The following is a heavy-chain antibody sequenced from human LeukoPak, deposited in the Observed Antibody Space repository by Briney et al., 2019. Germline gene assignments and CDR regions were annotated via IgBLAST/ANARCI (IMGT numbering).Heavy chain of an antibody. CDR1: GGSSSSSY. Sequence: PSETLSLTCTVSGGSSSSSYWSLIRQPSGKGLEWIGRSYTSGSTNYNPSLKSRVTMSVDTSKNQFSLKLSSVTAADTAVYYCARGSGGSYRGVYFDYWGQGTLVTVSS. J-gene: IGHJ4*02. CDR3: ARGSGGSYRGVYFDY. CDR2: SYTSGST. V-gene: IGHV4-4*07. D-gene: IGHD1-26*01.